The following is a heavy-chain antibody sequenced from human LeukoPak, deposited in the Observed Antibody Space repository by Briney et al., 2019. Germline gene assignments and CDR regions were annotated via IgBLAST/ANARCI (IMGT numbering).Heavy chain of an antibody. J-gene: IGHJ3*02. Sequence: PSQTLSLTCTVSGGSISSGGYYWSWIRQPPGKGPEWIGYISESGSTYYNPSLKSRVTISVDTSKNQFSLKLSSVTAADTAVYYCAREKGGSGSYFRGSPFDIWGQGTMVTVSS. D-gene: IGHD1-26*01. V-gene: IGHV4-30-2*01. CDR1: GGSISSGGYY. CDR2: ISESGST. CDR3: AREKGGSGSYFRGSPFDI.